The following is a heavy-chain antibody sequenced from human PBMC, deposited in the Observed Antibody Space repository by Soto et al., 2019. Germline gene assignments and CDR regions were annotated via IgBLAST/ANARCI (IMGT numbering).Heavy chain of an antibody. D-gene: IGHD2-8*01. CDR2: ISGSGGST. CDR1: GFTFSSYA. CDR3: AKVSYLGVYYYYGMDV. V-gene: IGHV3-23*01. Sequence: GGSLRLSCAASGFTFSSYAMSWVRQAPGKGLEWVSAISGSGGSTYYADSVKGRFTISRDNSKNTLYLQMNSLRAEDTAVYYCAKVSYLGVYYYYGMDVWGQGTTVTVSS. J-gene: IGHJ6*02.